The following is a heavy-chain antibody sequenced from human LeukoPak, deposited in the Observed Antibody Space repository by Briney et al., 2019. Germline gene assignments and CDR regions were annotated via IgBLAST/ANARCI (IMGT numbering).Heavy chain of an antibody. Sequence: SGGSLRLSCAASGFTVSSNYMSWVRQAPGKGLEWVSVIHSGGSTYYADSVKGRFTISRDNSKNTLYLQMNSLRAEDTAVYYCARDPGIAARPGGDYWGQGTLVTVSS. CDR1: GFTVSSNY. CDR2: IHSGGST. V-gene: IGHV3-66*02. J-gene: IGHJ4*02. CDR3: ARDPGIAARPGGDY. D-gene: IGHD6-6*01.